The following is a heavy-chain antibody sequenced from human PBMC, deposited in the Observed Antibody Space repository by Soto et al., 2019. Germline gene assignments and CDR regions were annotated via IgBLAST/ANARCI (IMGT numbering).Heavy chain of an antibody. J-gene: IGHJ3*02. CDR3: AKSHTLPDAFDI. D-gene: IGHD3-10*01. V-gene: IGHV3-23*01. Sequence: DSVKGRFTISRDNSKNTLYLQMNSLRAEDTAVYYCAKSHTLPDAFDIWGQGTMVTVSS.